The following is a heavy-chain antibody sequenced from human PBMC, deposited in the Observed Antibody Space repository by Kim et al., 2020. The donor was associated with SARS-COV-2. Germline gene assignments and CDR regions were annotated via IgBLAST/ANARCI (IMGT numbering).Heavy chain of an antibody. Sequence: SVKVSCKASGYTFSNYAMHWVRQAPGQRLEWMGWINAGSGNTEYSQKFQGRLIITRDTSASTADMELSSLRSEDTAVYYCARGGSVLRFLEWLSSYFDYWGQGTRVTVSS. CDR3: ARGGSVLRFLEWLSSYFDY. CDR2: INAGSGNT. D-gene: IGHD3-3*01. CDR1: GYTFSNYA. J-gene: IGHJ4*02. V-gene: IGHV1-3*01.